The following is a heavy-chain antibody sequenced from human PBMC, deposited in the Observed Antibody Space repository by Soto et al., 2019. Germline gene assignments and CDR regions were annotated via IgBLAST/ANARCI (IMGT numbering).Heavy chain of an antibody. J-gene: IGHJ4*02. Sequence: QIQLVQSGAEVKKPGASVKVSCKASGYTFTSYGISCVRQAPGQGLEWMGWISAYNDNTNYAQKLQGRVTMTTDTSTGTAYMELRSRRSDDTAVYFCARDQLGATGDYWGQGTLVTVSS. D-gene: IGHD1-26*01. CDR3: ARDQLGATGDY. CDR1: GYTFTSYG. V-gene: IGHV1-18*01. CDR2: ISAYNDNT.